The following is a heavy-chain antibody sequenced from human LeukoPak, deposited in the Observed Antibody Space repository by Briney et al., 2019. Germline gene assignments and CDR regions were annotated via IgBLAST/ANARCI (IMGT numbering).Heavy chain of an antibody. CDR3: ARASQDSSGWYFGY. Sequence: GGSLRLSCAASGXTFSSYSMNWVRQAPGKGLEWVSSISSSSSYIYYADSVKGRFTISRDNAKNSLYLQMNSLRAEDTAVYYCARASQDSSGWYFGYWGQGTLVTVSS. V-gene: IGHV3-21*01. CDR2: ISSSSSYI. D-gene: IGHD6-19*01. J-gene: IGHJ4*02. CDR1: GXTFSSYS.